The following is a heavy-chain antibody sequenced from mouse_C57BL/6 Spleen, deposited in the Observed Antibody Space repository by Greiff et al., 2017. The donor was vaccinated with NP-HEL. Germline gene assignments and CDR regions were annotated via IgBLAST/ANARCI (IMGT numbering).Heavy chain of an antibody. Sequence: EVQLQQSGPELVKPGASVKIPCKASGYTFTDYNMDWVKQSHGKSLEWIGDINPNNGGTFYNQKFKGKAPLTVDKSSSTAYMELRSLTSQDTAVYYCARNSIYYYGSKYYFDDWGKSTTLTVSS. J-gene: IGHJ2*01. D-gene: IGHD1-1*01. CDR2: INPNNGGT. CDR1: GYTFTDYN. CDR3: ARNSIYYYGSKYYFDD. V-gene: IGHV1-18*01.